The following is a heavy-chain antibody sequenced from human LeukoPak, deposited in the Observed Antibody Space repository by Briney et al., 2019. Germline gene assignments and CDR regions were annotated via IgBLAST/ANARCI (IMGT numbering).Heavy chain of an antibody. Sequence: SETLSLTCTVSGYSINSGYYWVWIRQPPGKGLEWIGSIYRSGSTNYNPSLKSRVTISVDTSKNQFSLKLSSVTAADTAVYYCARSIDFWSGYYFDWGQGTLVTVSS. V-gene: IGHV4-38-2*02. CDR3: ARSIDFWSGYYFD. D-gene: IGHD3-3*01. CDR2: IYRSGST. CDR1: GYSINSGYY. J-gene: IGHJ4*02.